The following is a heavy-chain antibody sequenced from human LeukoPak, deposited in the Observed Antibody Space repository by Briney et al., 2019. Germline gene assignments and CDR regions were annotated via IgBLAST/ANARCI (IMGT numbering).Heavy chain of an antibody. CDR1: GGSISSYY. CDR2: IYYSGST. Sequence: PSETLSLTCTVSGGSISSYYWSWIRQPPGKGLEWIGYIYYSGSTNYNPSLKSRVTISVDTSKNQFSLKLSSVTAADTAVYYRARVGGGIHYWGQGTLVTVSS. V-gene: IGHV4-59*01. CDR3: ARVGGGIHY. J-gene: IGHJ4*02. D-gene: IGHD6-13*01.